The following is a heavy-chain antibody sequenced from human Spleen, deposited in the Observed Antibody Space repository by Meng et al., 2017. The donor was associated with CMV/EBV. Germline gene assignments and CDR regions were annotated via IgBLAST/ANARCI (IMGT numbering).Heavy chain of an antibody. CDR1: GFTFSSYD. Sequence: GESLKISCAACGFTFSSYDMHWVRQAPGKGLEWVSYISSSGSTIYYADSVKGRFTISRDNAKNSLYLQMNSLRAEDTAVYYCARDYYSNIYWGQGTLVTVSS. J-gene: IGHJ4*02. D-gene: IGHD4-11*01. CDR2: ISSSGSTI. CDR3: ARDYYSNIY. V-gene: IGHV3-48*03.